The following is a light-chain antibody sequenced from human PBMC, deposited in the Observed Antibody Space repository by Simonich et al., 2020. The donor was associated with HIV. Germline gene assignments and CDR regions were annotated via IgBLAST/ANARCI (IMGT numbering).Light chain of an antibody. Sequence: DIQMTQSPSTLSASVGDRATITCRASQSIRSWLDWYQQKQGKAPKLLIYKASSLESGVPSRFSGSGSGTEFTLTISSLQPDDFATYYCQQYNTYSITFGGGTKVEIK. CDR3: QQYNTYSIT. J-gene: IGKJ4*01. CDR2: KAS. V-gene: IGKV1-5*03. CDR1: QSIRSW.